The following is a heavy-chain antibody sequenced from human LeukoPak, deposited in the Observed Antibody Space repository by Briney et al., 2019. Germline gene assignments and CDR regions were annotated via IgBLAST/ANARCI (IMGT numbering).Heavy chain of an antibody. D-gene: IGHD2-2*01. CDR2: ISYDGSNK. J-gene: IGHJ4*02. Sequence: GRSLRLSCAASGFTFSSYGMHWVRQAPGQGLEWVAVISYDGSNKYYADSVKGRFTISRDNSKNTLYLQMNSLRAEDTAVYYCAKGGGYCSSTSCSSGYWGQGTLVTVSS. CDR3: AKGGGYCSSTSCSSGY. V-gene: IGHV3-30*18. CDR1: GFTFSSYG.